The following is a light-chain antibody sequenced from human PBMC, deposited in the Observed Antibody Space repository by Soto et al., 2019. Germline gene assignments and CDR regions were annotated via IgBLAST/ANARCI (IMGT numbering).Light chain of an antibody. J-gene: IGLJ1*01. CDR3: VAWDDSLSGGV. CDR2: RNN. Sequence: QSVLTQPPSASGTPGQRVTISCSGSSSNIGSNYVYWYQQLPGTAPKLLIYRNNQRPSGVPDRFSGSKSGTSASLAIGGLRSEDEADYYCVAWDDSLSGGVFGTGTKLTVL. V-gene: IGLV1-47*01. CDR1: SSNIGSNY.